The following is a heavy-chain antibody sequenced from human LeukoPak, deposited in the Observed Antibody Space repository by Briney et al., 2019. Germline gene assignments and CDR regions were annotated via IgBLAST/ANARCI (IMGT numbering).Heavy chain of an antibody. CDR2: ISGSGGST. CDR3: AKSESPPEYSSPIFDY. D-gene: IGHD6-6*01. J-gene: IGHJ4*02. V-gene: IGHV3-23*01. Sequence: GGSLRLSCAASGFTFSSYAMSWVRQAPGKGLEWVSAISGSGGSTYYADSVKGRFTISGDNSKNTLYLQMNSLRAEDTAVYYCAKSESPPEYSSPIFDYWGQGTLVTVSS. CDR1: GFTFSSYA.